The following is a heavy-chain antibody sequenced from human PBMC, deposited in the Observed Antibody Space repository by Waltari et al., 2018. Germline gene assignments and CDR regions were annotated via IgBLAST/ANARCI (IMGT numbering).Heavy chain of an antibody. V-gene: IGHV3-30*04. J-gene: IGHJ6*02. Sequence: QVQLVESGGCVVQPGRSLRLSWAASEFTFSSYAMHWVRQAPGKGLEWVAVISYNGRNTYYVDSVKGRFTISRDNSKKTLYLQMNSLRAEDTAVYYCARDYCDRTNCHGMDVWGQGTTVTVSS. CDR3: ARDYCDRTNCHGMDV. CDR2: ISYNGRNT. CDR1: EFTFSSYA. D-gene: IGHD3-22*01.